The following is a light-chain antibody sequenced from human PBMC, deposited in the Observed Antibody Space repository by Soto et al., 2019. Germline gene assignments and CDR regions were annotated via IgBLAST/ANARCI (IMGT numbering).Light chain of an antibody. CDR2: SNN. CDR1: SSNIGSNT. Sequence: QSVLTQPPSASGTPGQRVTISCSGSSSNIGSNTVNWYQQLPGTAPKLLIYSNNQRPSGVPDRFSGSKSGTSASLAISGLQSEDEDDYYCAAWDYSLNSYVFGTGTKLTVL. J-gene: IGLJ1*01. V-gene: IGLV1-44*01. CDR3: AAWDYSLNSYV.